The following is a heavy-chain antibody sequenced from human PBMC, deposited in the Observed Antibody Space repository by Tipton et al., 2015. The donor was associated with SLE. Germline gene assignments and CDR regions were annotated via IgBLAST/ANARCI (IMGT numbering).Heavy chain of an antibody. J-gene: IGHJ4*02. Sequence: SLRLSCAASGFTFSNYSMNWVRQAPGKGLEWVSSISSGSDYIYYADSVKGRFTISRDNASSSLYLQMNSLRAEDTAVYYCARDPMPARSYYVDYWGQGNLVTVSS. CDR3: ARDPMPARSYYVDY. CDR2: ISSGSDYI. D-gene: IGHD6-6*01. V-gene: IGHV3-21*01. CDR1: GFTFSNYS.